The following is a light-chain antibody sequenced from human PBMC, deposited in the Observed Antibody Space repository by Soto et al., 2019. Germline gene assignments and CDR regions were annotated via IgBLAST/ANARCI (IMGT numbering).Light chain of an antibody. V-gene: IGLV1-47*01. CDR1: SSNIRSNY. Sequence: QSVLTQPPSASGTPGQRVTISCSGSSSNIRSNYVYWYQQLPGTAPKLLIYRNNQRPSGVPDRFSGSKSGTSASLAISGLRSDDEADYYCAAWDDSLSGRNVVFGGGTKLTVL. J-gene: IGLJ2*01. CDR2: RNN. CDR3: AAWDDSLSGRNVV.